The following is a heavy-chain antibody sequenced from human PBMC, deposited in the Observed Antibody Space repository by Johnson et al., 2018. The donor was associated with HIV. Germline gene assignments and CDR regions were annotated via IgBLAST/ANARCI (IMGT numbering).Heavy chain of an antibody. V-gene: IGHV3-30*02. CDR1: GFTFSSYA. CDR3: AKASNYYDSSRHAFDI. D-gene: IGHD3-22*01. CDR2: IRYDGSNK. J-gene: IGHJ3*02. Sequence: QVLLVESGGGLVQPGGSLRLSCAASGFTFSSYAMHWVRQAPGKGLEWVAFIRYDGSNKYYADSVKGRFTISRDNSKNTLYLQMNSLRAEDTAVYYCAKASNYYDSSRHAFDIWGQGTMFTVSS.